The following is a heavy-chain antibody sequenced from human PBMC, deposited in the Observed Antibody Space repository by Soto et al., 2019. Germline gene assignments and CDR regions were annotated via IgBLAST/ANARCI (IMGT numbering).Heavy chain of an antibody. CDR1: GFTFSSYA. V-gene: IGHV3-30*04. Sequence: PGGSLRLSCAASGFTFSSYAMNWVRQAPGKGLEWVAIMSYDGGTKYYADSVKGRFTISRDNFKNTLHLQINSLRGEDTAVYYCAKSEDDCSAYVGYFDDWGQGTMVTVSS. D-gene: IGHD3-22*01. J-gene: IGHJ4*02. CDR2: MSYDGGTK. CDR3: AKSEDDCSAYVGYFDD.